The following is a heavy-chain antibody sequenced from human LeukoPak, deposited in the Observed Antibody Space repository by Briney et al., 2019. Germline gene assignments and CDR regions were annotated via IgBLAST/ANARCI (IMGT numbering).Heavy chain of an antibody. J-gene: IGHJ4*02. V-gene: IGHV3-23*01. D-gene: IGHD4/OR15-4a*01. CDR3: ARDTLGEGEDANYAVYYFDY. CDR1: GFTFSSYG. CDR2: ISGSGGST. Sequence: RPGGSLKLSCAASGFTFSSYGMSWVRQAPGKGLEWVSAISGSGGSTYYADSVKGRFTISRDNGKNSLDLQMNSLRADDTAVYYCARDTLGEGEDANYAVYYFDYWGQGTVVTVSS.